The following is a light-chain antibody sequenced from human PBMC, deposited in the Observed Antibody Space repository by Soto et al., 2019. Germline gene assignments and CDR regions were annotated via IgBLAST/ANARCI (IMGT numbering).Light chain of an antibody. V-gene: IGLV2-14*03. J-gene: IGLJ2*01. CDR1: SSDFGRNY. CDR3: SSFSSNTLV. CDR2: DVS. Sequence: QAASVSGSPGQSITISCTGASSDFGRNYVSWYQQQHPGKAPKLIIYDVSNRPSGVSNRFSGSKFDNTASLTISGLQPEDESDYYCSSFSSNTLVFGGGTKVTVL.